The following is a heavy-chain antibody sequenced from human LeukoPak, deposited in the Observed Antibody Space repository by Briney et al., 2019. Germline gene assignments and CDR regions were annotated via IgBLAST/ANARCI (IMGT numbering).Heavy chain of an antibody. V-gene: IGHV3-7*01. Sequence: GGSLRLSCTASGFTFISYWMSWVRQAPGKGLEWVASIKQDGSEKNYVDSVKGRFTISRDNAKNSLYPQMNSLRAEDTAVYYCARSLGYYDYWGQGTLVTVSS. J-gene: IGHJ4*02. CDR1: GFTFISYW. D-gene: IGHD2/OR15-2a*01. CDR2: IKQDGSEK. CDR3: ARSLGYYDY.